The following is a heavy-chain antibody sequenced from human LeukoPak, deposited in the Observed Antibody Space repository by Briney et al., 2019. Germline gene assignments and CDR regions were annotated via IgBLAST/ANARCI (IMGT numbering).Heavy chain of an antibody. CDR2: IIPIFGTA. Sequence: ASVKVSCKASGGTFSSYAISWVRQAPGQGLEWMGRIIPIFGTANYAQKFQGRVTITTDESTSTAYMELSSLRSEDTAVYYCARGSLSAGNYYYMDVWGKGTTVTVSS. D-gene: IGHD3-10*01. CDR3: ARGSLSAGNYYYMDV. CDR1: GGTFSSYA. V-gene: IGHV1-69*05. J-gene: IGHJ6*03.